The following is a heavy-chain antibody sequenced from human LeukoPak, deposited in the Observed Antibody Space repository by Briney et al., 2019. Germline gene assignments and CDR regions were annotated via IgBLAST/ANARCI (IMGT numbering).Heavy chain of an antibody. CDR2: IYYSGST. CDR3: ARVWSGYDPYRLFDY. V-gene: IGHV4-59*01. CDR1: GGSISSYY. D-gene: IGHD5-12*01. J-gene: IGHJ4*02. Sequence: SETLSLTCTVSGGSISSYYWSWIRQPPGKGLEWIGYIYYSGSTNYNPSLKSRVTISVDTSKNQFSLKLSSVTAADTAVYYCARVWSGYDPYRLFDYWGQGTLVTVSS.